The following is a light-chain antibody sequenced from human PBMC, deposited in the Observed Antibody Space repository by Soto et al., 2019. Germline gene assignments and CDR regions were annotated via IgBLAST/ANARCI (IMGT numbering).Light chain of an antibody. Sequence: EIVLAQYAATLSCAAGESSTLSWRDSQSVNKHLAWYQHRPGQAPRLLIYDTSYRAAGIPARFSGSGSGTDFTLTIPSHEPVDLAVYYCQQRGTFGPGTKVDIK. J-gene: IGKJ3*01. V-gene: IGKV3-11*01. CDR1: QSVNKH. CDR3: QQRGT. CDR2: DTS.